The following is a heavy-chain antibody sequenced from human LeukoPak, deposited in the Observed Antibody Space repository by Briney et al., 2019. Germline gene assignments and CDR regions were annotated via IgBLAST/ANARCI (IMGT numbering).Heavy chain of an antibody. CDR3: AELGITMIGGV. V-gene: IGHV3-48*03. J-gene: IGHJ6*04. D-gene: IGHD3-10*02. CDR1: GSTFTTYE. Sequence: GGSLRLSCAASGSTFTTYEMNWVRQAPGKGLEWVSYMSNGGKTTYYADSVKGRFTISRDNAKNSLYLQMNSLRAEDTAVYYCAELGITMIGGVWGKGTTVTISS. CDR2: MSNGGKTT.